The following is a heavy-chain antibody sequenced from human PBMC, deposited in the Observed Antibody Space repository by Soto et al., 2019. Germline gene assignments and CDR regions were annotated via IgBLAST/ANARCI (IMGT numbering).Heavy chain of an antibody. V-gene: IGHV4-30-2*01. CDR3: ARGKYGRGWYLNWFDP. J-gene: IGHJ5*02. Sequence: SETLSLTCAVSGGSISSGGYSWSWIRQPPGKGLEWIGYIYHSGSTYYNPSLKSRVTISVDRSKNQFSLKLSSVTAADTAVYYCARGKYGRGWYLNWFDPWGKGTLVTVPS. CDR1: GGSISSGGYS. CDR2: IYHSGST. D-gene: IGHD6-19*01.